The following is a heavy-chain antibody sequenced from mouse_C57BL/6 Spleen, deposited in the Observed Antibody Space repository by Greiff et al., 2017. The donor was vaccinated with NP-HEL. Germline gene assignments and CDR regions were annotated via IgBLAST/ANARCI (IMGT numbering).Heavy chain of an antibody. CDR3: ARKVTGTLYWYFDV. J-gene: IGHJ1*03. CDR2: IYPGSGNT. CDR1: GYTFTDYY. V-gene: IGHV1-76*01. D-gene: IGHD4-1*01. Sequence: VQLQQSGAELVRPGASVKLSCKASGYTFTDYYINWVKQRPGQGLEWIARIYPGSGNTYYNEKFKGKATLTAEKSSSTAYMQLSSLTSEDSAVYFCARKVTGTLYWYFDVWGTGTTVTVSS.